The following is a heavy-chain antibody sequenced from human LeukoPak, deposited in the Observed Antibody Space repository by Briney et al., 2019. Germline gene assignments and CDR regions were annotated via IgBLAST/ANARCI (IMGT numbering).Heavy chain of an antibody. CDR3: ARDPEWEDYFDS. Sequence: AGGSLRLSCATAGLTFSSFWMHLVRQAPGKGLEKVSRINTDGNSTTYADSVKGRFTISRDNAKNTVYLQMNSLRAEDTAVYYCARDPEWEDYFDSWGQGTLVTVSS. D-gene: IGHD1-26*01. CDR2: INTDGNST. CDR1: GLTFSSFW. V-gene: IGHV3-74*01. J-gene: IGHJ4*02.